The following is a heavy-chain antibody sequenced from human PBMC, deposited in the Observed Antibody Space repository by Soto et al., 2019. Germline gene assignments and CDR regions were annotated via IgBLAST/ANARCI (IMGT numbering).Heavy chain of an antibody. D-gene: IGHD5-12*01. J-gene: IGHJ3*02. CDR2: IYYSGST. CDR3: AGEGTKRWLQLRAFDI. V-gene: IGHV4-59*01. Sequence: QVQLQESGPGLVKPSETLSLTCTVSGGSISSYYWSWIRQPPGKGLVWIGYIYYSGSTNYNTSLKSRVTISVDTSKNQFTLKLSSATDADTAVYYCAGEGTKRWLQLRAFDIWGQGTMVTVSS. CDR1: GGSISSYY.